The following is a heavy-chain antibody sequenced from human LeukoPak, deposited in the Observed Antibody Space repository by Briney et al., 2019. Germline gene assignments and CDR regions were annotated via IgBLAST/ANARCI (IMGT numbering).Heavy chain of an antibody. J-gene: IGHJ3*02. CDR2: IVVGSGNT. Sequence: SAKVSCKASGFTFTSSAMQWVRQARGQRLEWIGWIVVGSGNTNYAQKFQERVTITRDMSTSTAYMELSSLRSEDTAVYYCAAEERMTSLAFDIWGQGTMVTVSS. V-gene: IGHV1-58*02. CDR3: AAEERMTSLAFDI. CDR1: GFTFTSSA. D-gene: IGHD4-11*01.